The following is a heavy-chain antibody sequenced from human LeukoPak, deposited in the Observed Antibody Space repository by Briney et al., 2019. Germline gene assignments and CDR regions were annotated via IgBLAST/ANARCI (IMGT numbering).Heavy chain of an antibody. Sequence: SETLSLTCAVYGGSFSGYYWSWIRQPPGKGLEWIGEINHSGSTNYNPSLKSRVTISVDTSKNQFSLKLSSVTAADTAVYYCARQESGYGYYYYYYMDVWGKGTTVTVSS. CDR1: GGSFSGYY. CDR2: INHSGST. J-gene: IGHJ6*03. D-gene: IGHD3-3*01. V-gene: IGHV4-34*01. CDR3: ARQESGYGYYYYYYMDV.